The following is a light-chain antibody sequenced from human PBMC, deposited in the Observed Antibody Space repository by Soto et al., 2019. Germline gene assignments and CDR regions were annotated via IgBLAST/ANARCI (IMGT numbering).Light chain of an antibody. J-gene: IGKJ1*01. V-gene: IGKV2-24*01. CDR3: MQFAHFPRT. CDR1: QSLVYSDGNTY. CDR2: QVS. Sequence: DFVLTQTPLSSPVTLGQPASISCRSSQSLVYSDGNTYLSWLQQRPGQPPRLLIYQVSNRFSGVPGRFSGSGAGTDFTLKISRVEAEDVGVYYCMQFAHFPRTFGQGTKVEIK.